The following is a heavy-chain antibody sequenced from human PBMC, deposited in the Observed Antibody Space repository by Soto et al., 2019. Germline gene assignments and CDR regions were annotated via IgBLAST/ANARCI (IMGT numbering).Heavy chain of an antibody. CDR1: GYTFTSYG. CDR2: ISAYNGNT. J-gene: IGHJ6*02. Sequence: ASVKVSCKASGYTFTSYGISWVRQAPGQGLEWMGWISAYNGNTNYAQKLQGRVTMTTDTSTSTAYMELRSLRSDDTAVYYCARGYSSSCYYYYGMDVWGQGTTVTVSS. D-gene: IGHD6-13*01. CDR3: ARGYSSSCYYYYGMDV. V-gene: IGHV1-18*04.